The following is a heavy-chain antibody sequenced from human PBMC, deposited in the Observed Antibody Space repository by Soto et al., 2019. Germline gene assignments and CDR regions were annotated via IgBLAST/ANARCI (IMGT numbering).Heavy chain of an antibody. D-gene: IGHD4-17*01. CDR1: GGSISSGVYY. J-gene: IGHJ4*02. CDR3: ATAMTTVTKIDY. Sequence: SETLSLTCTVSGGSISSGVYYWSWIRQHLGKGLEWIGYIYYSGSTYYNPSLKSRVAISVDTSKNQFSLKLSSVTAADTAVYYCATAMTTVTKIDYWGQGTLVTVSS. CDR2: IYYSGST. V-gene: IGHV4-31*03.